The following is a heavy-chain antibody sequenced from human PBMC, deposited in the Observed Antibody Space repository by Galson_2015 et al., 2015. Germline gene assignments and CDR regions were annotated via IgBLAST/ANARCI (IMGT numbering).Heavy chain of an antibody. D-gene: IGHD6-19*01. V-gene: IGHV1-2*06. CDR1: GYTFTGYY. CDR3: AREMVGSGWYGPNFDY. Sequence: SVKVSCKASGYTFTGYYMHWVRQAPGQGLEWMGRINPNSGGTNYAQKFQGRVTMTRDTSISTAYMELSRLRSDDTAVYYCAREMVGSGWYGPNFDYWGQGTLVTVSS. J-gene: IGHJ4*02. CDR2: INPNSGGT.